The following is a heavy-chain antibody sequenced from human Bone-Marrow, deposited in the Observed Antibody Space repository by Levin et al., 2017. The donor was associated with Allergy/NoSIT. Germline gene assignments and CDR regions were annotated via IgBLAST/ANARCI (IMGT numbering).Heavy chain of an antibody. V-gene: IGHV3-72*01. CDR1: GFIFSDHY. CDR2: IRNKAKSYTT. D-gene: IGHD3-10*01. CDR3: TRSRLVSGKNYIDS. J-gene: IGHJ4*02. Sequence: GGSLRLSCAASGFIFSDHYMDWVRQAPGKGLEWIGRIRNKAKSYTTEYATSVKGRFTISRDESKNSLYLQMNSLKTEDSAVFFCTRSRLVSGKNYIDSWGQGTLVTVSS.